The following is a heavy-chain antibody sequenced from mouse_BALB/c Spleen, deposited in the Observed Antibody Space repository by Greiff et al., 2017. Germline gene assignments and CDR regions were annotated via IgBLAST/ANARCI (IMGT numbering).Heavy chain of an antibody. CDR2: IYPSDSYT. CDR3: ARRDGNLAWFAY. CDR1: GYTFTSYW. D-gene: IGHD2-1*01. J-gene: IGHJ3*01. Sequence: QVQLQQPGAELVRPGASVKLSCKASGYTFTSYWINWVKQRPGQGLEWIGNIYPSDSYTNYNQKFKDKATLTVDKSSSTAYMQLSSPTSEDSAVYFCARRDGNLAWFAYWGQGTLVTVSA. V-gene: IGHV1-69*02.